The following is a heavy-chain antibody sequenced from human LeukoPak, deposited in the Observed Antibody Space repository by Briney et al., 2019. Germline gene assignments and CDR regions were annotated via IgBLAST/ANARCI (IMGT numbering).Heavy chain of an antibody. D-gene: IGHD3-10*01. CDR2: IYYSGST. CDR3: ARDYPYYGSGSFLDT. V-gene: IGHV4-59*12. Sequence: SETLSLTCTVSGGSISSYYWSWIRQPPGKGLEWIGCIYYSGSTNYNPSLKSRVTISVDTSKNQFSLKLSSVTAADTAVYYCARDYPYYGSGSFLDTWGQGTLVTVSS. J-gene: IGHJ5*02. CDR1: GGSISSYY.